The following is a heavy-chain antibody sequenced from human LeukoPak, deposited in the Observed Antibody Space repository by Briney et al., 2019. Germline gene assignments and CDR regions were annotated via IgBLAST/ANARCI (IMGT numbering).Heavy chain of an antibody. Sequence: GSLRLSCAASGFTFSSYGMHWVRPGPGKGLEWVAVIWYDGSNKYYADSVKGRFTISRDNSKNTLYLQMNSLRAEDTAVYYCARVGRSGYIYYYYYGMDVWGQGTTVTVSS. CDR2: IWYDGSNK. J-gene: IGHJ6*02. CDR1: GFTFSSYG. D-gene: IGHD3-3*01. V-gene: IGHV3-33*01. CDR3: ARVGRSGYIYYYYYGMDV.